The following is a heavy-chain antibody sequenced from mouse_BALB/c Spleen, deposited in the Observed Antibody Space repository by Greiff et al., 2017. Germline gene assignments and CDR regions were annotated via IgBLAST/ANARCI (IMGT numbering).Heavy chain of an antibody. CDR1: GYTFTSYV. J-gene: IGHJ4*01. Sequence: EVQLQQSGPELVKPGASVKMSCKASGYTFTSYVMHWVKQKPGQGLEWIGYINPYNDGTKYNEKFKGKATLTSDKSSSTAYMELSSLTSEDSAVYYCARYGSSYDYYAMDYWGQGTSVTVSS. V-gene: IGHV1-14*01. CDR2: INPYNDGT. D-gene: IGHD1-1*01. CDR3: ARYGSSYDYYAMDY.